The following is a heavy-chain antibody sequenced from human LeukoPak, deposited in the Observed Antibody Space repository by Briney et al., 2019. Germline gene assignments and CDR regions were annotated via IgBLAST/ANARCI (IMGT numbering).Heavy chain of an antibody. CDR2: INHSGST. V-gene: IGHV4-34*01. J-gene: IGHJ5*02. D-gene: IGHD3-3*01. CDR1: GGSFSGYY. Sequence: PSETLSLTCAVYGGSFSGYYWSWIRQPPGKGLEWIGEINHSGSTNYNPSLKSRVTTSVDTSKNQFSLKLSSVTAADTAVYYCARGGRFLEWLLYNNWFDPWGQGTLVTVSS. CDR3: ARGGRFLEWLLYNNWFDP.